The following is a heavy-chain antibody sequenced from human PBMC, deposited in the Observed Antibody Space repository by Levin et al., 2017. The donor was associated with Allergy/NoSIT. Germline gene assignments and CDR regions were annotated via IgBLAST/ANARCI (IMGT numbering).Heavy chain of an antibody. CDR2: IYHNGNP. CDR3: ARKPTTTDWFDP. V-gene: IGHV4/OR15-8*01. D-gene: IGHD1-1*01. CDR1: GGSIITSAW. Sequence: SETLSLTCVVSGGSIITSAWWSWVRQPPGKGLEWIGEIYHNGNPNYNPSLKSRVTISVDKSKNQYSLKLSPVTAADTAVYYCARKPTTTDWFDPWGQGTLVTVSS. J-gene: IGHJ5*02.